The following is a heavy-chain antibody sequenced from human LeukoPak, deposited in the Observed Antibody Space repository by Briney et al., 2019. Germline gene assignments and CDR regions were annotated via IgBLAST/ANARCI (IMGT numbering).Heavy chain of an antibody. V-gene: IGHV4-30-4*08. CDR1: GGSISSGDYY. CDR2: IDYSGST. CDR3: ARVRIDCSSTSCYRERFDS. Sequence: SQTLSLTCTVSGGSISSGDYYWSWIRQPPGKDLEWIGYIDYSGSTYYNPSLKSRVTISVDTSKNQFSLKLSSVTAADTAVYYCARVRIDCSSTSCYRERFDSWGQGTLVTVSS. D-gene: IGHD2-2*01. J-gene: IGHJ4*02.